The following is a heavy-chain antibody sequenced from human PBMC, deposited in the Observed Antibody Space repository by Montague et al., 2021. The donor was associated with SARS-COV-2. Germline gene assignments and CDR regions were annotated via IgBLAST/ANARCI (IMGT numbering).Heavy chain of an antibody. J-gene: IGHJ6*02. D-gene: IGHD5-24*01. CDR1: GGSIRNYY. CDR3: ARGEILTANSGYIYHEMDV. Sequence: SETLSLTCTVSGGSIRNYYWTWIRQSPGKGLEWIGFIYYSRSTNSNPSLESRVTISVDTSKNQFSLNLTSVTAADTAVYYCARGEILTANSGYIYHEMDVWGQGTTVTVSS. V-gene: IGHV4-59*01. CDR2: IYYSRST.